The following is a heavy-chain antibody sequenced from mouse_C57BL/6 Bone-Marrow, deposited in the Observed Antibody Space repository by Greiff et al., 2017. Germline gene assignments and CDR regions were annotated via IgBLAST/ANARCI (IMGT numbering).Heavy chain of an antibody. J-gene: IGHJ1*03. Sequence: EVKLMESGPGLVKPSQSLSLTCSVTGYSITSGYYWNWIRQFPGNKLEWMGYISYDGSNNYNPSLKNRISITRDTSKNQFFLKLNSVTTEDTATYYCAPLLRDWYFDVWGTGTTVTVSS. D-gene: IGHD1-2*01. CDR1: GYSITSGYY. CDR2: ISYDGSN. CDR3: APLLRDWYFDV. V-gene: IGHV3-6*01.